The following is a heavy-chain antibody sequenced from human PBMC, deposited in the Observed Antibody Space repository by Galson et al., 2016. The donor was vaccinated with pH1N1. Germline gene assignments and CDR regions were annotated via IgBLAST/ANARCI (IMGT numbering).Heavy chain of an antibody. CDR3: ARDKQVLRFFDH. J-gene: IGHJ4*02. CDR2: IKQGGSEQ. V-gene: IGHV3-7*01. D-gene: IGHD3-3*01. CDR1: GFTISNYW. Sequence: SLRLSCAASGFTISNYWMTWVRQAPGKGLEWVANIKQGGSEQYYVDSVKGRFTISRDNSQNTLYLQMNSLRAEDTAVYYCARDKQVLRFFDHWGQGTLVTVSS.